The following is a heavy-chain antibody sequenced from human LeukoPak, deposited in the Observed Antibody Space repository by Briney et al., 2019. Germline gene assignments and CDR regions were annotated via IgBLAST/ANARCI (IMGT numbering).Heavy chain of an antibody. CDR2: IIPILGIA. D-gene: IGHD2-15*01. CDR1: GGTFTSYA. V-gene: IGHV1-69*10. CDR3: AREDCSGGSGYSPGRHFDY. J-gene: IGHJ4*02. Sequence: GASVKVSCKASGGTFTSYAISWVRQAPGQGREWMGRIIPILGIANSAQKFQGRVTITADKSTSTAYMELSSLRSEDTAVYYCAREDCSGGSGYSPGRHFDYWGQGTLVTVSS.